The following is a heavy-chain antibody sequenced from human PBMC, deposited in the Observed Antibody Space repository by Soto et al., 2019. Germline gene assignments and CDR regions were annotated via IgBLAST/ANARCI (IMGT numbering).Heavy chain of an antibody. V-gene: IGHV4-31*03. CDR2: IYYSGST. CDR1: GGSISSGGYY. Sequence: PSETLSLTCTVSGGSISSGGYYWSWIRQHPGRGLEWIGYIYYSGSTYYNPSLKSRVTISVDTSKNQFSLKLSSVTAADTAVYYCARGRTRIVGPNGYDYWGQGTLVTVSS. J-gene: IGHJ4*02. CDR3: ARGRTRIVGPNGYDY. D-gene: IGHD1-26*01.